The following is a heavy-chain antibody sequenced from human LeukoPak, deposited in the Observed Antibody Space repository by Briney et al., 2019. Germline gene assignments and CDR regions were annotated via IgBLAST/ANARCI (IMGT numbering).Heavy chain of an antibody. CDR2: ISGNSGTI. CDR3: AKVYCSGGACYTYFDS. D-gene: IGHD2-8*02. Sequence: SLRLSCAASGLTFDDNAMHWVRQAPGKGLEWVSGISGNSGTIVYADSVKGRFTISRDNAKSSLYLQMNSLRGDDTALYYCAKVYCSGGACYTYFDSWGQGTLVTVSS. V-gene: IGHV3-9*01. CDR1: GLTFDDNA. J-gene: IGHJ4*02.